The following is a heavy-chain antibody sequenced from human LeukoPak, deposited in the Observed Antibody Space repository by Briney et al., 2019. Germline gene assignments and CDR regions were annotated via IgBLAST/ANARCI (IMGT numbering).Heavy chain of an antibody. CDR1: GLTFSRNS. D-gene: IGHD4-17*01. CDR3: ARGPKTSVTAYLDY. J-gene: IGHJ4*02. V-gene: IGHV3-48*02. Sequence: PGGSLRLSCAASGLTFSRNSMSWVRQAPGKGLEWVSYISGSSSITSYADSVKGRFTISRDNAKSSLYLQMNSLRDEDTGVYYCARGPKTSVTAYLDYWGQGALVTVSS. CDR2: ISGSSSIT.